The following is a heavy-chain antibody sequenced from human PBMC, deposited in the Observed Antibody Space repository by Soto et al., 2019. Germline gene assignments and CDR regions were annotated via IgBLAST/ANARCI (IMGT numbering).Heavy chain of an antibody. CDR2: ISSGSTYT. Sequence: EVQLVESGGGLVKPGGSLRLSCVVSGFTFSSYSMNWVRQAPGKGLEWVSSISSGSTYTYYADSVKGRFTISRDNAKNSVYLQMKSLRAEDTALYYCARDFKESQYYYYCMDVWGKGTTVTVSS. V-gene: IGHV3-21*06. D-gene: IGHD3-10*01. CDR3: ARDFKESQYYYYCMDV. J-gene: IGHJ6*03. CDR1: GFTFSSYS.